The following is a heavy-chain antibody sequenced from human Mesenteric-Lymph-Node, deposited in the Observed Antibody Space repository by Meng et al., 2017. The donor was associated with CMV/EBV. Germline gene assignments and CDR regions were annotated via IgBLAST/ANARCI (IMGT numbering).Heavy chain of an antibody. J-gene: IGHJ4*02. Sequence: SGYIFSSYGVSWVRQAPGQGLEWMGWLSASNGTTNYPQKVQGRVTMTTDTSTSTAYMELRSLRSDDTAVYYCVRDHGSGSDYNSSIDYWGQGTLVTVSS. CDR3: VRDHGSGSDYNSSIDY. D-gene: IGHD3-10*01. V-gene: IGHV1-18*01. CDR1: GYIFSSYG. CDR2: LSASNGTT.